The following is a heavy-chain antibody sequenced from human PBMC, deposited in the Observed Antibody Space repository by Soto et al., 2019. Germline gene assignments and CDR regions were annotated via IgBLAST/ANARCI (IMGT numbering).Heavy chain of an antibody. CDR1: GYTFTSYS. CDR2: INAGNGNT. Sequence: ASVKVSCKASGYTFTSYSMHWVRQAPGQRLEWMGWINAGNGNTKYSQKFQGRVTIARDTSASTAYMELSSLRSEDTAVYYCAREHSRDNWFDPWGQGTLVTVS. V-gene: IGHV1-3*01. J-gene: IGHJ5*02. CDR3: AREHSRDNWFDP.